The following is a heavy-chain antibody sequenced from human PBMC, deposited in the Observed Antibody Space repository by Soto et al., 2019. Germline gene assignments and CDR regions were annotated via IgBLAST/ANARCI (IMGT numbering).Heavy chain of an antibody. V-gene: IGHV1-69*02. CDR2: IIPILGIA. J-gene: IGHJ5*02. Sequence: QVQLVQSGAEVKKPGSSVKVSCKASGGTFSSYTISWVRQAPGQGLEWMGRIIPILGIANYAQKFQGRVTITADKSTSTAYMELSSLRSEDTAVYYCVRGGATINYNWFDPWGQGTLVTVSS. CDR3: VRGGATINYNWFDP. CDR1: GGTFSSYT. D-gene: IGHD5-12*01.